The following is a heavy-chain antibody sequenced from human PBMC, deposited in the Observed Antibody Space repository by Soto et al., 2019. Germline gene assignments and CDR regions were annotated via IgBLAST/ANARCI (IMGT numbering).Heavy chain of an antibody. V-gene: IGHV4-59*08. J-gene: IGHJ4*02. CDR1: GGSSSDYY. CDR2: VYYSGTT. Sequence: QVQLQESGPGLVKPSETLSLTCTVSGGSSSDYYWSWFRQAPGKGLGWIGYVYYSGTTNYNPSLQSRVTMSVDTSKNQFSLKLSSVTAADTAVYYCARQAIDWGQGTLVTVSS. CDR3: ARQAID.